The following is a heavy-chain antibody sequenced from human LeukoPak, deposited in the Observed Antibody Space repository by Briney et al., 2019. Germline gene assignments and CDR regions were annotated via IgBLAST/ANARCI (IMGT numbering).Heavy chain of an antibody. CDR1: GGSISSGDYY. D-gene: IGHD2-2*02. V-gene: IGHV4-30-4*08. CDR2: IYYIGST. J-gene: IGHJ4*02. CDR3: AREDCSSTSCYIGRDEGGLYFDY. Sequence: SETLSLTCTVSGGSISSGDYYWSWIRQPPGTGLEWIEYIYYIGSTYYNPSLKTRVTISVHTSKNQLSLKLSSVTAADTVVYYCAREDCSSTSCYIGRDEGGLYFDYWGQGTLVTVSS.